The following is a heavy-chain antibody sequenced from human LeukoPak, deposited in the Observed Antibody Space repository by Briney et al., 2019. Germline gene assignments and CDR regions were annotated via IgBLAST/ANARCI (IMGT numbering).Heavy chain of an antibody. CDR3: ANYDSSGGRHDY. D-gene: IGHD3-22*01. CDR2: ISGDSRYI. Sequence: GSLRLSCAASGFTFFTYSMNWVRQAPGKGLEWVSSISGDSRYIYYADSMKGRFTISRDNAKNSVFLQMNSLRAEDTAVYYCANYDSSGGRHDYWGQGTLVTVSS. CDR1: GFTFFTYS. J-gene: IGHJ4*02. V-gene: IGHV3-21*06.